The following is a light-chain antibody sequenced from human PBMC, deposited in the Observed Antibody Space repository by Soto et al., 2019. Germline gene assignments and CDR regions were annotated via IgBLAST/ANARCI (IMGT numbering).Light chain of an antibody. J-gene: IGKJ3*01. V-gene: IGKV1-5*01. CDR3: HHYYSYF. CDR1: QGISSW. Sequence: DIQMTQSPSTLSASVGDRVTITCRARQGISSWLAWYQQKPGKAPKLLIYDASSLESGVPSRFSDSGSETEFTITISRLQSDDFADYYCHHYYSYFFGPGTKVDLK. CDR2: DAS.